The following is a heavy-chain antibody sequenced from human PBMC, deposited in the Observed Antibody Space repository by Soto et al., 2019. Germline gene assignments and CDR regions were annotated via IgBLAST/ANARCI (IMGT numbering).Heavy chain of an antibody. CDR2: INTGNGNT. V-gene: IGHV1-3*04. J-gene: IGHJ6*02. CDR1: GYTFTSYG. D-gene: IGHD2-2*01. Sequence: ASVKVSCKASGYTFTSYGMHWVRQAPGQRLEWMGWINTGNGNTKYSQNSQGRVTITRDTSASTAYMELSSLTSEDTAVYYCARENQLLSYYYYGMDVWGQGTTVTVSS. CDR3: ARENQLLSYYYYGMDV.